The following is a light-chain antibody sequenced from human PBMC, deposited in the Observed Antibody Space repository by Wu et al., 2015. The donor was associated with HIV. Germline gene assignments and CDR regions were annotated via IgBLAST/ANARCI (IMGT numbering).Light chain of an antibody. Sequence: IVMTQSPATLSVSPGERATLSCRASQSVGSNLVWYQQKPGQAPRLLISGASHRAAGISDKFRGSGSGTDFTLTISSLQSEDFAQYFCQQYNKWPPRFGQGTKLDIK. CDR2: GAS. CDR3: QQYNKWPPR. V-gene: IGKV3-15*01. CDR1: QSVGSN. J-gene: IGKJ2*01.